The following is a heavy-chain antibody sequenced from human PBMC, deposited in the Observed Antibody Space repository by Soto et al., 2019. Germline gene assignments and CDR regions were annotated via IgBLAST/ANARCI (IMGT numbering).Heavy chain of an antibody. J-gene: IGHJ4*02. CDR3: ARQHSGSYYFDY. D-gene: IGHD1-26*01. V-gene: IGHV4-34*01. CDR2: INHSGST. CDR1: GGSFSGYD. Sequence: SETMSLSCAVYGGSFSGYDGSWIRQPPGKGLEWIGEINHSGSTNYNPSLKSRVTISVDTSKNQFSLKLSSVTAADTAVYYRARQHSGSYYFDYWGQGTPVTVSS.